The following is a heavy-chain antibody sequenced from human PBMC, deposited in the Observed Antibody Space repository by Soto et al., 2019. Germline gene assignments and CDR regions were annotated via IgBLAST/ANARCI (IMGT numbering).Heavy chain of an antibody. CDR2: IYWDDDK. J-gene: IGHJ4*02. V-gene: IGHV2-5*02. D-gene: IGHD2-21*02. CDR1: GFSLSTSRVG. CDR3: AHTSGGGNSACFDY. Sequence: QITLKESGPTLVKPTQTLTLTCTFSGFSLSTSRVGVGWIRQPPGKALEWLALIYWDDDKRYSPSLKSRLTTXKXTXXTQVVLTMNNTDPVDTATYYCAHTSGGGNSACFDYWGQGTLVTVSS.